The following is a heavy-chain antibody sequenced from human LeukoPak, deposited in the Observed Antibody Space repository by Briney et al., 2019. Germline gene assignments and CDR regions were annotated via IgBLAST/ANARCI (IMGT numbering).Heavy chain of an antibody. V-gene: IGHV2-70*04. CDR1: GFSLSTSGMR. CDR2: IDWDDDK. Sequence: SGPTLVNPTQTLTLTCTFSGFSLSTSGMRVSWIRQPPGKGLEWLARIDWDDDKFYSTSLKTRLTISKDTSKNQVVLTMTNMDPVDTATYYCARTPHNTDYGDYAVFDYWGQGTLVTVSS. CDR3: ARTPHNTDYGDYAVFDY. D-gene: IGHD4-17*01. J-gene: IGHJ4*02.